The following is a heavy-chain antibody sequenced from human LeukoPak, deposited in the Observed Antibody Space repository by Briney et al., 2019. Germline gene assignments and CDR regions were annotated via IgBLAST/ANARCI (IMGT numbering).Heavy chain of an antibody. CDR2: ISSSSSYI. J-gene: IGHJ4*02. CDR3: SRGGSYEYSSSWYGDY. Sequence: PGGSLRLSCAASGFTFSSYSMNCVRQAPGKGLEWVSSISSSSSYIYYADSVNGRFTISRDNAKTSLYLKMNSRRAEDTAVYYCSRGGSYEYSSSWYGDYWGQGTLVTVSS. D-gene: IGHD6-13*01. CDR1: GFTFSSYS. V-gene: IGHV3-21*01.